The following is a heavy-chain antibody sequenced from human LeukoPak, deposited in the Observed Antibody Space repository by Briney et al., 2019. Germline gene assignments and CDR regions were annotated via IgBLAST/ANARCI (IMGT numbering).Heavy chain of an antibody. V-gene: IGHV1-8*01. J-gene: IGHJ6*02. D-gene: IGHD6-13*01. CDR1: GYTFTSYD. Sequence: ASVKVSCKASGYTFTSYDINWGRRATGQGLEWMGWMNPNSGKTGYAQKFQGRVTMTRNTSISTAYMELSSLRSEDTAVYYCARAPYSSSWHLYYYYGMDVWGQGTTVTIAS. CDR3: ARAPYSSSWHLYYYYGMDV. CDR2: MNPNSGKT.